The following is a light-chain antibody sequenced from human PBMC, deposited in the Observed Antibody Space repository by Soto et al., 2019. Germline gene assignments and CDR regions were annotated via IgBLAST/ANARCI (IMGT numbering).Light chain of an antibody. CDR2: TVS. CDR3: MQGTHWPPYT. V-gene: IGKV2-30*01. Sequence: DVVMTQSPLSLPVTLGQPASISCRSSESLVYSNGETYLDWFQQRPGQSPRRLIYTVSNRDSGVPDRFSGSGSATDFTLKISRVEAEDVGIYYCMQGTHWPPYTFGQGTRLEIK. CDR1: ESLVYSNGETY. J-gene: IGKJ2*01.